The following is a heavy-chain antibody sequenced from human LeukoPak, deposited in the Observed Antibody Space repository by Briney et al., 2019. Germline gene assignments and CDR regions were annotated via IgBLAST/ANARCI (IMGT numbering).Heavy chain of an antibody. J-gene: IGHJ3*02. CDR2: IHYSGST. D-gene: IGHD5-18*01. CDR1: GGSISGSY. Sequence: PSETLSLTCTVSGGSISGSYWNWIRQSPGKGLEWIGYIHYSGSTNYNPSLKSRVTISVDTSKNHFSLKLSSVTAADTAVYYCASTDTEKPRDVFDIWGQGTMVTVSS. V-gene: IGHV4-59*12. CDR3: ASTDTEKPRDVFDI.